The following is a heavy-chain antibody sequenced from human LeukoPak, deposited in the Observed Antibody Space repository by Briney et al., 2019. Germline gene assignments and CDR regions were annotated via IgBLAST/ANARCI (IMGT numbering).Heavy chain of an antibody. Sequence: SETLSLTCAVSGYSISSGYYWGWIRQPPGKGLEWIGRIYHSGSTYYNPSLKSRVTISVDTSKNQFSLKLSSVTAADTAVYYCARVAVVTPRSYYYYYMDVWGKGTTVTVSS. CDR2: IYHSGST. J-gene: IGHJ6*03. CDR3: ARVAVVTPRSYYYYYMDV. CDR1: GYSISSGYY. V-gene: IGHV4-38-2*01. D-gene: IGHD4-23*01.